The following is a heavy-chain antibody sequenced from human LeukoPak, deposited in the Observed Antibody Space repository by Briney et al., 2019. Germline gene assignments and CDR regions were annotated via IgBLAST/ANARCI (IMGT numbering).Heavy chain of an antibody. Sequence: SETLSLTCAVYGGSFSGYYWSWIRQPPGKGLEWIGEINHSGSTNYNPSLKSRVTISVDTSKNQFSLKLSSVTAADTAVYYCARGLPIVEVTAIRLGYFDYWGQGTLVTVSS. J-gene: IGHJ4*02. CDR3: ARGLPIVEVTAIRLGYFDY. V-gene: IGHV4-34*01. D-gene: IGHD2-21*02. CDR1: GGSFSGYY. CDR2: INHSGST.